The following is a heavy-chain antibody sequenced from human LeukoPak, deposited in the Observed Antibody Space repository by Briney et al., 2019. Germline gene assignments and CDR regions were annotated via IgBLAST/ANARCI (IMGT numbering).Heavy chain of an antibody. CDR1: GYTFTAYY. CDR2: LNPNSGGT. J-gene: IGHJ4*02. D-gene: IGHD3-10*01. V-gene: IGHV1-2*02. CDR3: ARVKAYGGAGDFDY. Sequence: ASVKVSCKASGYTFTAYYIHWVRQAPGQGLEWMGWLNPNSGGTNCAQNFQGRVTMTRDTSISTAYMEVSRLTSDDTAVYFCARVKAYGGAGDFDYWGQGTLVTVSS.